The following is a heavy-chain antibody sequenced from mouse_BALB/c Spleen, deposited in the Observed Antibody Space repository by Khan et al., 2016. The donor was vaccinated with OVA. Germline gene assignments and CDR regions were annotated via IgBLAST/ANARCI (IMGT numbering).Heavy chain of an antibody. J-gene: IGHJ4*01. CDR3: ARQPYYHYDIMDY. CDR1: GFSLTNYG. Sequence: QVQLKQSGPGLVAPSQSLSITCTISGFSLTNYGVHWVRQPPGKGLEWLVVIWSDGSATSNSALKSRLSISKDNSKSQVFLKMNSLKTDDTAMYYCARQPYYHYDIMDYWGQGTSVTVSS. D-gene: IGHD2-10*01. CDR2: IWSDGSA. V-gene: IGHV2-6-1*01.